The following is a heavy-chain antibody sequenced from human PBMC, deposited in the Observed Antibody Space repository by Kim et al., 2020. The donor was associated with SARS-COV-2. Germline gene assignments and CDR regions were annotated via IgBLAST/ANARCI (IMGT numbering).Heavy chain of an antibody. CDR2: ISGAGTT. CDR3: AKMQGFFDY. CDR1: GFTFSSNS. Sequence: GGSLRLSCAASGFTFSSNSLSWVRQAPGKGLEWVSAISGAGTTYYADSVKGRFTISRDNVMNTVFLQMNSLRTDDTAVSYCAKMQGFFDYWGQGTLVTVSS. J-gene: IGHJ4*02. V-gene: IGHV3-23*01.